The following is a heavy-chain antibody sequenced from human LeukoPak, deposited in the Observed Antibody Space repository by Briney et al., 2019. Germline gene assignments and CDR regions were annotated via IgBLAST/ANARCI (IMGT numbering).Heavy chain of an antibody. D-gene: IGHD1-26*01. V-gene: IGHV4-39*01. Sequence: SETLSLTCTVSGGSISSSTYYWGWIRQPPGKGLEWIGSISYSGSTYYNPSLKSRVAISVDTSKNQFSLTLSSVTAADTAVYYCARHSGNYYPDYWGQGTLVTVSS. J-gene: IGHJ4*02. CDR1: GGSISSSTYY. CDR3: ARHSGNYYPDY. CDR2: ISYSGST.